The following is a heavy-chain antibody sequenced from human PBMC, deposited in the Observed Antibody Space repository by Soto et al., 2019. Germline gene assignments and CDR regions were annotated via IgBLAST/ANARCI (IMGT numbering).Heavy chain of an antibody. CDR1: GFTFSSYG. Sequence: GGSLRLSCAASGFTFSSYGMHWVRQAPGKGLEWVALIWFDGSNKFYSDSVKGRFTISRGNSKNTLYLQMNSLRADDTAVYYCARVLEYCSSTSCAGDGMDVWGQGTTVTVSS. CDR3: ARVLEYCSSTSCAGDGMDV. CDR2: IWFDGSNK. D-gene: IGHD2-2*01. V-gene: IGHV3-33*01. J-gene: IGHJ6*02.